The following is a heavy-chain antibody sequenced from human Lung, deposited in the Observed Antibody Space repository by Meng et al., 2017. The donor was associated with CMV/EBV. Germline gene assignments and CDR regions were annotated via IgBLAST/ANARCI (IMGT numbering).Heavy chain of an antibody. J-gene: IGHJ4*02. CDR3: AREAGRDGYATPKFDY. CDR1: GGPIGSGGYY. Sequence: VVSPESGPGLVKPSQTLSLTCTVSGGPIGSGGYYWSWIRQHPGKGLEWIGYIYYTGSTFYNPSLKSRVTISVDTSKNQFSLKLIPATAADTAVYYCAREAGRDGYATPKFDYWGQGTLVTVSS. CDR2: IYYTGST. D-gene: IGHD5-24*01. V-gene: IGHV4-31*03.